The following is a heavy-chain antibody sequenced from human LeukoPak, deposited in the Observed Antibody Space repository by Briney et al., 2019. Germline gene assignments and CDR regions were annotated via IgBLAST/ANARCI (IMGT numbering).Heavy chain of an antibody. V-gene: IGHV3-23*01. CDR3: AKHTSGDILTGCDY. Sequence: PGGTLRLSCATSGFTFSSYPMSWVRQAPGKGLEWVSLISVNGDNTKNADSVKGRFTISRDNSKNTLYLQMNSLGAEDTAVYYCAKHTSGDILTGCDYWGQGTQVTVSS. J-gene: IGHJ4*02. CDR2: ISVNGDNT. D-gene: IGHD3-9*01. CDR1: GFTFSSYP.